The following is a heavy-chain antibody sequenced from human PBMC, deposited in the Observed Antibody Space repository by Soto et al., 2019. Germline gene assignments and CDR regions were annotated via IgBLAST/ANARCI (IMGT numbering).Heavy chain of an antibody. Sequence: SETLSLTCTVSGGSITSGSFYWGWVRHSPGKGLEWIGSIYYSGSVYYNPSLESRVTISADVSRDQFSLKLTSVTAADTAVYYCARHGTALTAVNWFVSWGHGPLVT. CDR2: IYYSGSV. D-gene: IGHD2-21*02. J-gene: IGHJ5*01. CDR3: ARHGTALTAVNWFVS. V-gene: IGHV4-39*01. CDR1: GGSITSGSFY.